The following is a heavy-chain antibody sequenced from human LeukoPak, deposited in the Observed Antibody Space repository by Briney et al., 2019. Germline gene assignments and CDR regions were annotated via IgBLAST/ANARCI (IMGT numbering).Heavy chain of an antibody. V-gene: IGHV3-23*01. CDR3: AKGGLLWFGELSFNAFDI. Sequence: GGSLRLSCAASGFTFSSYAMSWVRQAPGKGLEWVSAISGSSGSTYYADSVKGRFTISRDNSKNTLYLQMNSLRAEDTAVYYCAKGGLLWFGELSFNAFDIWGQGTMVTVSS. J-gene: IGHJ3*02. CDR1: GFTFSSYA. D-gene: IGHD3-10*01. CDR2: ISGSSGST.